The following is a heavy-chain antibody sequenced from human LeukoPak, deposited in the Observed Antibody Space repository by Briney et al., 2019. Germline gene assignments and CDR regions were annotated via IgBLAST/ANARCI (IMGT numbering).Heavy chain of an antibody. V-gene: IGHV3-13*04. CDR3: ARAPHNDAFDI. CDR2: FIPAGDR. Sequence: GGSLRLSCAASGFTFSSHDMHWVRQAAGKGLEWVSGFIPAGDRYYADSVKGRFTISRDNAKNSLYLQMNSLRAEDTAVYYCARAPHNDAFDIWGQGTMVTVSS. J-gene: IGHJ3*02. CDR1: GFTFSSHD.